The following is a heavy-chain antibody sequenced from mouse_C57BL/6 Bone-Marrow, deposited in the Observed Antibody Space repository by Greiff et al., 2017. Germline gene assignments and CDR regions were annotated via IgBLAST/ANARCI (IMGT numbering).Heavy chain of an antibody. Sequence: QVQLQQPGAELVKPGASVKLSCKASGYTFTSYWTHWVKQRPGQGLEWIGMIHPNSGSTNYNAKFQSKATLTVDKSSSTAYMQLSSLTSEDSAVYYGARVTTRFYYFDYWGQGTTLTVSS. CDR2: IHPNSGST. D-gene: IGHD1-1*01. CDR1: GYTFTSYW. V-gene: IGHV1-64*01. J-gene: IGHJ2*01. CDR3: ARVTTRFYYFDY.